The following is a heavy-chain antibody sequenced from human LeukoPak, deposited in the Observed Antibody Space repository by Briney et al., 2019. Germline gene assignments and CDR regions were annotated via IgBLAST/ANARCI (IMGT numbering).Heavy chain of an antibody. CDR2: IWFDGSNK. D-gene: IGHD3-10*01. CDR3: ARANYGSGSNYYYGLDV. Sequence: PGGSLRLSCAASGFTFSSYWMRWVRQAPGKGPEWVAVIWFDGSNKYYADSVKGRFTISRDNSKNTLYLQINSLRAEDTAVYYCARANYGSGSNYYYGLDVWGQGTTVTVSS. V-gene: IGHV3-33*08. CDR1: GFTFSSYW. J-gene: IGHJ6*02.